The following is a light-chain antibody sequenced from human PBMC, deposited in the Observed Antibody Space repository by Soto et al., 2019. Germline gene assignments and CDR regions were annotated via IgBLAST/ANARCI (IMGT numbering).Light chain of an antibody. CDR1: SSDVGAYKY. CDR2: EFI. V-gene: IGLV2-14*01. CDR3: SSYTSSTTTV. J-gene: IGLJ1*01. Sequence: QSALTQPASVSGSPGQSITISCTGTSSDVGAYKYVSWYQQHPGLAPKLLIYEFINRPPGVSNRFSGSKSGNTASLTISGLQAEDEADYYCSSYTSSTTTVFGTGTKLTVL.